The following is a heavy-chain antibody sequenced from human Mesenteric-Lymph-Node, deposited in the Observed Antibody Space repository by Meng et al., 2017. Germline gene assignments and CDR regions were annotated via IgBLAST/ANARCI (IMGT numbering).Heavy chain of an antibody. D-gene: IGHD4-23*01. CDR1: GGTFSSYT. CDR3: ASGKEVYYFDY. CDR2: IIPILGIA. J-gene: IGHJ4*02. Sequence: SVKVSCKASGGTFSSYTISWVRQAPGQGLEWMGRIIPILGIANYAQKFQGRVTITADKSTSTAYMELSSLRSEDTAVYYCASGKEVYYFDYWGQGTLVTVSS. V-gene: IGHV1-69*02.